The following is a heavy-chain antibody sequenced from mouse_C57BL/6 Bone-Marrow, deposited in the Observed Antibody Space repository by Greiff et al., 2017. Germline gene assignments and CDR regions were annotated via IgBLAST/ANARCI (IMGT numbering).Heavy chain of an antibody. CDR3: AREGDFYAIDY. CDR1: GYTFTNYW. Sequence: VQLQQSGAELVRPGNSVKMSCKASGYTFTNYWIGWAKQRPGHGLEWIGDIYPGGGYTNYNEKFKGKATLTADKSSSTAYMQVSSLTYEDSAIYYCAREGDFYAIDYWGQGTSVTVSA. V-gene: IGHV1-63*01. J-gene: IGHJ4*01. CDR2: IYPGGGYT.